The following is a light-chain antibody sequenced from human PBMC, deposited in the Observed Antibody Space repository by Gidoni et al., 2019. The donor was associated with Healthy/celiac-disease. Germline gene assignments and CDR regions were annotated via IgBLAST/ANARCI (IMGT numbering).Light chain of an antibody. V-gene: IGKV1D-12*01. CDR1: HGISSW. CDR3: QQANSFPLT. J-gene: IGKJ4*01. Sequence: DIQMNQTPSSVSASVGDRVPITCQASHGISSWLAWDQQKPGKAPKRLISAASSWQIGVPSRFSGSGSGTDFTLTIRSLQPEDFATYYCQQANSFPLTFGGGTKVEIK. CDR2: AAS.